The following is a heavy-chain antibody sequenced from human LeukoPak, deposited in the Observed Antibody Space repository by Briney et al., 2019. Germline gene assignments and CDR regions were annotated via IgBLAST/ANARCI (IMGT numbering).Heavy chain of an antibody. CDR3: ASQFGTYYDY. J-gene: IGHJ4*02. Sequence: ASVKVSCKASGYTFITYAMQWVRQAPGQRLEWMGWINAGNGNTKYSQKFQGRVTITRDISASTVYMELSSLISEDTAMYYCASQFGTYYDYWGQGTLVTVSS. CDR1: GYTFITYA. V-gene: IGHV1-3*01. D-gene: IGHD3-16*01. CDR2: INAGNGNT.